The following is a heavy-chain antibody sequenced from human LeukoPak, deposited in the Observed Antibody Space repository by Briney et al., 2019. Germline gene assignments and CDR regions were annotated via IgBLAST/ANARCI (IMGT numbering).Heavy chain of an antibody. V-gene: IGHV3-23*01. Sequence: GGSLRLSCAASGFRFSTYIMNWVRQAPGKGLEWVSTISGTVSTTYYADSVKGRFTISRDISKNTLYVQMNSLRAEDTAVYYCAKVVGTSGWYFDYWGQGTLVTVSS. CDR1: GFRFSTYI. J-gene: IGHJ4*02. CDR2: ISGTVSTT. D-gene: IGHD1-1*01. CDR3: AKVVGTSGWYFDY.